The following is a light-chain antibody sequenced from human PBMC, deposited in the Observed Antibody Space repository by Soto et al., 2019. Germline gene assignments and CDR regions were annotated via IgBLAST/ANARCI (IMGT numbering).Light chain of an antibody. CDR3: QQHNNWPPRT. CDR1: QSVSSN. J-gene: IGKJ1*01. CDR2: GAS. Sequence: EIVMTQSPATLSASPGERATLSCRASQSVSSNLAWYQQKPGQTPRLLIYGASTRATGIPARFSGSGSGTVFTLLTISLQSEDFAVYYCQQHNNWPPRTFGQGTKVEIK. V-gene: IGKV3-15*01.